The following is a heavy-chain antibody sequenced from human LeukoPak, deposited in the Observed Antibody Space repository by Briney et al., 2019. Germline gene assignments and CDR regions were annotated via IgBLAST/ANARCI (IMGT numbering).Heavy chain of an antibody. J-gene: IGHJ1*01. V-gene: IGHV3-74*01. Sequence: GGSLRLSCAASGFTFSSYWMHWVRQAPGKGLVWVSRIKSDGSTNYADSVRGRFTISRDNAKNTVSLQMNSLRTEDTGVYFCARAPSEIGGYYPEYFRHWGQGTLVTVSS. CDR1: GFTFSSYW. D-gene: IGHD3-22*01. CDR3: ARAPSEIGGYYPEYFRH. CDR2: IKSDGST.